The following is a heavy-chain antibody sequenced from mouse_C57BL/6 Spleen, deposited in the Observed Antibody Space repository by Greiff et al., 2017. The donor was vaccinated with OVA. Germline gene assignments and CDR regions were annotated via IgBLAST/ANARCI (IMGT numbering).Heavy chain of an antibody. D-gene: IGHD2-2*01. Sequence: VQLQQSGAELARPGASVKLSCKASGYTFTSYGISWVKQRTGQGLEWIGEISPRSGNTSYNAKFKGKATLTADKSSSTAYMELRSLTSEDAAVYFCAKVKDFDVWGTGTTVTVSS. CDR2: ISPRSGNT. CDR1: GYTFTSYG. J-gene: IGHJ1*03. V-gene: IGHV1-81*01. CDR3: AKVKDFDV.